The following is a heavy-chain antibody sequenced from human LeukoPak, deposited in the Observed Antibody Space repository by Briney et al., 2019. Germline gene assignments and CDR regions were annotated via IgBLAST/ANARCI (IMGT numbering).Heavy chain of an antibody. Sequence: GASVKVSCKASGGTFSSYAISWVRQAPGQGLEWMGGIIPIFGTANYAQKFQGRVTITADESTSTAYMELSSLRSEDTAVYYCARSHCSGGSCYSYYYYMDVWGKGTTVTISS. CDR2: IIPIFGTA. J-gene: IGHJ6*03. V-gene: IGHV1-69*13. CDR1: GGTFSSYA. D-gene: IGHD2-15*01. CDR3: ARSHCSGGSCYSYYYYMDV.